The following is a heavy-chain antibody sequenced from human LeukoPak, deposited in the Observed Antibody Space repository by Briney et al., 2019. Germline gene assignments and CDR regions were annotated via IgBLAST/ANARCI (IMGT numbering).Heavy chain of an antibody. CDR2: ISSSSSYI. J-gene: IGHJ4*02. Sequence: GVSLRLSCAASGFTFSSYSMNWVRPAPGKGVEWVSSISSSSSYIYYADSVKGRFTISRDNAKNSLYLQMNSLRAEDTAVYYCARGGGYQPLDYWGQGTLVTVSS. V-gene: IGHV3-21*01. CDR3: ARGGGYQPLDY. CDR1: GFTFSSYS. D-gene: IGHD3-16*01.